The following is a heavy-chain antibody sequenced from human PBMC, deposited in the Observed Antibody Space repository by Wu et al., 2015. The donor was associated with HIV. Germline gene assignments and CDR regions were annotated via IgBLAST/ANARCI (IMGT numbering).Heavy chain of an antibody. CDR3: ARDSPLLVGYDF. CDR2: INTYNRNS. D-gene: IGHD1-26*01. Sequence: QVQLVQSGAEVKKPGASLKVSCKTSGYTFTSYGVAWVRQAPGQGLEWMGWINTYNRNSIYAQKFQGRVTMTTDTSTSTAYMELRSLRSDDTALYYCARDSPLLVGYDFWAQGTLVTVSS. V-gene: IGHV1-18*01. CDR1: GYTFTSYG. J-gene: IGHJ4*02.